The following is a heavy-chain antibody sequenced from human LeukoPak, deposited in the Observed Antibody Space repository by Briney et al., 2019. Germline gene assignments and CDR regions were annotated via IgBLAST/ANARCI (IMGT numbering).Heavy chain of an antibody. J-gene: IGHJ6*02. Sequence: PGGSLRLSCAASGFTFSSYAMSWVRQAPGKGLEWVSAISGSGGSRYYADSVKGRFTISRDNSKNTLYLQMNSLRAEDTAVYYCAKGTIDILTGQSYGMDVWGQGTTVTVSS. D-gene: IGHD3-9*01. CDR2: ISGSGGSR. CDR1: GFTFSSYA. CDR3: AKGTIDILTGQSYGMDV. V-gene: IGHV3-23*01.